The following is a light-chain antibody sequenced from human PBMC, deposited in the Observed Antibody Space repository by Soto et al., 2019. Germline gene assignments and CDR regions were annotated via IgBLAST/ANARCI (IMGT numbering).Light chain of an antibody. CDR2: AAS. CDR3: QNYNSAPWT. J-gene: IGKJ1*01. V-gene: IGKV1-27*01. CDR1: QVITDY. Sequence: DIQMTQSPSSLSASVGDRVTITCRASQVITDYLAWYQQKPGQVPNLLIYAASTLQSGVPSRFSGSGSGTDFTLTITGLQPEDVATYYCQNYNSAPWTFGQGTKVEI.